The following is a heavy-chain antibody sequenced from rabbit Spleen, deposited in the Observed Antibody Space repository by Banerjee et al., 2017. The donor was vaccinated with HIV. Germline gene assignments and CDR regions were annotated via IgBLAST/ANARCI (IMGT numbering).Heavy chain of an antibody. CDR2: IYASSKDTT. V-gene: IGHV1S40*01. D-gene: IGHD1-1*01. CDR1: GFTLSSYW. CDR3: ARGDGQDSGYAYNL. J-gene: IGHJ4*01. Sequence: QSLEESGGDLVKPGASLTLTCKASGFTLSSYWMCWVRQAPGKGLEWIACIYASSKDTTYYASWATGRFTISKSSSTTVTLQMTSLTAADTATYFCARGDGQDSGYAYNLWGPGTLVTVS.